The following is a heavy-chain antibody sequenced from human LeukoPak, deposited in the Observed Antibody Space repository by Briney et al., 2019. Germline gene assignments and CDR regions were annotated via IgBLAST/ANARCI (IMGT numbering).Heavy chain of an antibody. V-gene: IGHV3-23*01. CDR3: AKVDPDCRGTSCLLFDC. CDR1: GFTFSSYA. J-gene: IGHJ4*02. Sequence: PGGSLRLSCAASGFTFSSYAMSWARQAPGKGLEWVSTMTSSGGSTYYADSVKGRFTISRDNSKNTLYLQMNSLRAEDTAVYDCAKVDPDCRGTSCLLFDCWGQGTLVTVSP. D-gene: IGHD2-2*01. CDR2: MTSSGGST.